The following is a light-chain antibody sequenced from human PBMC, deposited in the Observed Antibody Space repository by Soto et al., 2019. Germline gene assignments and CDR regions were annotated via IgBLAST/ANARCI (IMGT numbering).Light chain of an antibody. CDR3: QQYGSSHLT. V-gene: IGKV3-20*01. CDR2: GAS. J-gene: IGKJ4*01. CDR1: QSVAGSS. Sequence: EIMLRQSPGTLSLSPGDRATLSCRASQSVAGSSLAWYQQKPDQAPRLLIFGASNRATGIPARFSGSGSGTDFSLIINGLEPEDFAVYFCQQYGSSHLTFGGGTKVDIK.